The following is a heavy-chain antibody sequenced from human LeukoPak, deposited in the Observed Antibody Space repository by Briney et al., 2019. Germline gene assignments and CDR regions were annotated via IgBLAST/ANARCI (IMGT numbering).Heavy chain of an antibody. J-gene: IGHJ4*02. V-gene: IGHV3-74*01. CDR2: INTDGSNT. CDR3: ARDASLYYVDH. Sequence: GGSLRLSCAASGFTFSSYAMSWVRQAPGKGLVWVSRINTDGSNTDYADSVKGRFTISRDNAKRTLYLEMNSLTAEDTAIYYCARDASLYYVDHWGQGTLVTVSS. CDR1: GFTFSSYA.